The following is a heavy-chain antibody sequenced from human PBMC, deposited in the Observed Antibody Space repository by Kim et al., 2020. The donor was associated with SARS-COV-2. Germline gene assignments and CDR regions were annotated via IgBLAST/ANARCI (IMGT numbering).Heavy chain of an antibody. Sequence: ASVKVSCKVSGYTLTELSMHWVRQAPGKGLEWMGGFDPEDGETIYAQKFQGRVTMTEDTSTDTAYMELSSLRSEDTAVYYCATGRLGYCSGGSCSTFDYWGQGTLVTVSS. J-gene: IGHJ4*02. CDR1: GYTLTELS. V-gene: IGHV1-24*01. CDR3: ATGRLGYCSGGSCSTFDY. CDR2: FDPEDGET. D-gene: IGHD2-15*01.